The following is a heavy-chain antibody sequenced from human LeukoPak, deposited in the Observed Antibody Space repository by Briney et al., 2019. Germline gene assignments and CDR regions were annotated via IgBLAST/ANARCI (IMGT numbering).Heavy chain of an antibody. CDR3: ARQGAAGKYYYYYMDV. D-gene: IGHD6-13*01. CDR1: GYNFPIYW. V-gene: IGHV5-51*01. CDR2: IYPDDSNT. J-gene: IGHJ6*03. Sequence: GESLKISCQGSGYNFPIYWIGWVRQMPGQGLEWMGIIYPDDSNTIYGPSFQGQVTISADKSINTAYLEWSSRKASDTAIYYCARQGAAGKYYYYYMDVWGKGTTVTVSS.